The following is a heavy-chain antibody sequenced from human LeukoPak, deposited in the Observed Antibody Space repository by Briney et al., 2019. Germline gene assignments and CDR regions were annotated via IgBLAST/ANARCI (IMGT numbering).Heavy chain of an antibody. CDR3: ARGVLRFLEWPTISMDV. J-gene: IGHJ6*02. D-gene: IGHD3-3*01. CDR2: IIPILGIA. Sequence: GSSVKVSCKASGGTFGSYAISWVRQGPGQGLEWMGRIIPILGIANYAQKFQGRVTITADKSTSTAYMELSSLRSEDTAVYYCARGVLRFLEWPTISMDVWGQGTTVTVSS. V-gene: IGHV1-69*04. CDR1: GGTFGSYA.